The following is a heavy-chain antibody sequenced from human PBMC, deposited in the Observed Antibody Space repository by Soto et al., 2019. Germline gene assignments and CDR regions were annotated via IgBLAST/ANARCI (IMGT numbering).Heavy chain of an antibody. CDR1: GFTFTTFA. D-gene: IGHD6-6*01. Sequence: EVQMLASGGGLVQPGGSQRLSCVGSGFTFTTFAMSWIRQAPGKGLAWVSSISGSGFTTYYADSVKGRFTISRDNSMNTLYLQMSSLRAEDTAVYYCAKDLRQNSVSSSFFDFWGQGTLVTVSS. CDR2: ISGSGFTT. J-gene: IGHJ4*02. CDR3: AKDLRQNSVSSSFFDF. V-gene: IGHV3-23*01.